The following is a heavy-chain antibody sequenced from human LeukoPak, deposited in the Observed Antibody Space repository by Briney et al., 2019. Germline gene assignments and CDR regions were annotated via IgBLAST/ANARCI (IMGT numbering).Heavy chain of an antibody. V-gene: IGHV4-38-2*01. Sequence: SETLSLTCEVSGYSINKGYYWAWIRQPPGKGLEWIGNVYHTGSTYYNPSLQSRPTISVDTSKNHFSLKLTSVTAADTAVYYSAKVLPGYSAGWSGYFDYWGQGTLVTVSS. J-gene: IGHJ4*02. D-gene: IGHD6-19*01. CDR2: VYHTGST. CDR3: AKVLPGYSAGWSGYFDY. CDR1: GYSINKGYY.